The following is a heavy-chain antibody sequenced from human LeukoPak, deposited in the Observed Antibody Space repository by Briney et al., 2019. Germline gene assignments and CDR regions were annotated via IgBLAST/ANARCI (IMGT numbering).Heavy chain of an antibody. D-gene: IGHD6-19*01. CDR1: GFTFSSYS. Sequence: PGGSLRLSCAASGFTFSSYSMNWVRQAPGKGLEWVSSISSSSSYIYYADSVKGRFTISRDNAKNSLYLQMNSLRAEDTAVYYCATEVKQWLGPVDYWGQGTLVTVSS. J-gene: IGHJ4*02. CDR3: ATEVKQWLGPVDY. V-gene: IGHV3-21*01. CDR2: ISSSSSYI.